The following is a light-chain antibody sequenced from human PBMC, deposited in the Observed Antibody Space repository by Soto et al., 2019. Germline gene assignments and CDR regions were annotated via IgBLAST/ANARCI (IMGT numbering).Light chain of an antibody. CDR2: DVT. CDR1: SSDVGGSNY. V-gene: IGLV2-14*01. CDR3: SSYTSSSPVV. J-gene: IGLJ2*01. Sequence: QSALTQPASVSGSPGQSSTISCTGTSSDVGGSNYVSWYQQHPGKAPKIMIYDVTNRPSGVSNRFSGSKSGNTASLTISGLQAEDEADYYCSSYTSSSPVVFGGGTKLTVL.